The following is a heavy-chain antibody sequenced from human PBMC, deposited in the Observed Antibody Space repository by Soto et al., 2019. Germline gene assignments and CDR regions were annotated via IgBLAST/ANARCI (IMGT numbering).Heavy chain of an antibody. CDR3: AKEGEYSSGWDNFDY. J-gene: IGHJ4*02. D-gene: IGHD6-19*01. Sequence: GGSLRLSCAASGFTFSSYAMSWVRQAPGKGLEWVSAISGSGGSTYYADSVKGRLTISRDNSKNTLYLQMNSLRAEDTAVYYCAKEGEYSSGWDNFDYWGQGTLVTVSS. V-gene: IGHV3-23*01. CDR1: GFTFSSYA. CDR2: ISGSGGST.